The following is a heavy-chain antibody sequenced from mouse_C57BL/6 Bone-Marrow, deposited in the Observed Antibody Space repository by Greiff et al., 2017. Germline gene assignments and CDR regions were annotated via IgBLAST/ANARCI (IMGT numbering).Heavy chain of an antibody. CDR1: GYTFTSYW. D-gene: IGHD3-1*01. Sequence: QVQLQQPGAELVRPGTLVKLSCKASGYTFTSYWLHWVKQRPGQGLEWIGVIDPSDSYTNYNQKFKGKATLTVDTSSSPAYMQLRSLTSEDSAVYYCARGGLFFDYWGQGTTLTVSA. V-gene: IGHV1-59*01. J-gene: IGHJ2*01. CDR3: ARGGLFFDY. CDR2: IDPSDSYT.